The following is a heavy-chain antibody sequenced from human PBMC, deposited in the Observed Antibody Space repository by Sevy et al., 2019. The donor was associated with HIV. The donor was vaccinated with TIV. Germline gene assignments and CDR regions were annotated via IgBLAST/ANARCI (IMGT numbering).Heavy chain of an antibody. CDR3: ARGMSAYLLANGMDV. CDR1: GYTFSDYY. Sequence: ASVKVSCKAYGYTFSDYYMHWVRQAPGQGLEWMGWINPNRGGTNYAHKLQGRVTMTRDTSISTAYMELSSLGADDTAIYYCARGMSAYLLANGMDVWGQGTTVTVSS. D-gene: IGHD3-3*01. CDR2: INPNRGGT. V-gene: IGHV1-2*07. J-gene: IGHJ6*02.